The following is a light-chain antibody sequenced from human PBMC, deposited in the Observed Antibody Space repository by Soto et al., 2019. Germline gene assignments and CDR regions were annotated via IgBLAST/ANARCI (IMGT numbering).Light chain of an antibody. V-gene: IGKV1-5*01. CDR2: DAS. J-gene: IGKJ2*01. CDR1: QNVNNW. CDR3: QQYDSYPYT. Sequence: DIQMTQFPSALSASVGDRVTITCRASQNVNNWLAWYQHKPGKAPQLLIYDASVLETGVPSRFSGSGSGTEFTLAISGLQSDDFATYSCQQYDSYPYTFGQGTKVDIK.